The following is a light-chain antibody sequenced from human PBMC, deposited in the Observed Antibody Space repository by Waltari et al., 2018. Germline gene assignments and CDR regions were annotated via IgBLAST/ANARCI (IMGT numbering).Light chain of an antibody. CDR1: QRVSRA. Sequence: EIVLTQSPGTLSLSPGERATLSCTASQRVSRALAWYQQKPGQAPRLLIYDASRRATGIPDRFSGSVSGTDFSLTITGLEPEDFAVYYCQHYVRLPATFGQGTKVEIK. CDR2: DAS. J-gene: IGKJ1*01. CDR3: QHYVRLPAT. V-gene: IGKV3-20*01.